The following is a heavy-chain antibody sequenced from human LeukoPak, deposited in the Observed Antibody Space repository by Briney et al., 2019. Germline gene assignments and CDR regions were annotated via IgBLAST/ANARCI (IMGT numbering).Heavy chain of an antibody. CDR2: IGIDSGNT. J-gene: IGHJ4*02. D-gene: IGHD5-24*01. CDR1: GFTFSVFS. V-gene: IGHV3-48*01. CDR3: ARDYKYAFDN. Sequence: GGPLRLPCAASGFTFSVFSMNWVRQAPGKGLEWISYIGIDSGNTNYADSVKGRFTISGDKAKNSLYLQMNSLRVEDTAVYYCARDYKYAFDNWGQGTLVTVSS.